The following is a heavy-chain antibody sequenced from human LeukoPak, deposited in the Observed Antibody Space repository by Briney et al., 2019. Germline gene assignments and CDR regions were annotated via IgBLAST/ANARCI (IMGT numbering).Heavy chain of an antibody. Sequence: SETLSLTCAVYGGSLSGYYWSWIRQPPGKGLEWIGEINHSGSTNYNPSLKSRVIISVDTSKNQFSLKLSSVTAADTAVYYCARVRGSYYGSGSYYNWGQGTLVTVSS. CDR1: GGSLSGYY. V-gene: IGHV4-34*01. CDR3: ARVRGSYYGSGSYYN. J-gene: IGHJ4*02. CDR2: INHSGST. D-gene: IGHD3-10*01.